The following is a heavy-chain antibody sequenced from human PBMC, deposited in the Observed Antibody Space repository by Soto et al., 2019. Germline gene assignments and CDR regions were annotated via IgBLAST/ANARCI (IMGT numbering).Heavy chain of an antibody. J-gene: IGHJ4*02. V-gene: IGHV1-8*01. Sequence: QVQLVQSGAEVKKPGASVKVSCKASGYTFTSYDVNWVRLAPGQGLEWMGWMNPNSGSTDYAQKFQGRVTMTRNISISTAYMELSSLRSEDTAVYYCASRVGATSFDFAYWGQGTLVTVSS. CDR1: GYTFTSYD. CDR2: MNPNSGST. CDR3: ASRVGATSFDFAY. D-gene: IGHD1-26*01.